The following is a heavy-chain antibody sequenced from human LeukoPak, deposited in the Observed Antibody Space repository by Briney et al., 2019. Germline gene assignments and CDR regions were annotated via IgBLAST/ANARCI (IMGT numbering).Heavy chain of an antibody. J-gene: IGHJ5*02. Sequence: SVKVSCKASGYTVTGYYMHWVRQAPGQGREWIGLINPNTVGTNYAQKLQGRDNMTRDTYISTAYMELSRLSSDDTAVYYCERDSETYRWLQSRGWFDPWGQGTLVTVSS. V-gene: IGHV1-2*02. CDR1: GYTVTGYY. D-gene: IGHD5-12*01. CDR3: ERDSETYRWLQSRGWFDP. CDR2: INPNTVGT.